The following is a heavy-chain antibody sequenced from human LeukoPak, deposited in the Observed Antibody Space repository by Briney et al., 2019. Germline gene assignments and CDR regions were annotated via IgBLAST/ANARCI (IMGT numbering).Heavy chain of an antibody. D-gene: IGHD5-18*01. Sequence: PGGSVRLSCAASGFSFSSYRMNWVRQAPGKGLEWVGCIKSKTDGGTTDYAAPVKGRFTISRDDSKNTLYLQMNSLKTEDTAVYYCTQYTYGFFQYWGQGTLVTVSS. CDR3: TQYTYGFFQY. CDR1: GFSFSSYR. V-gene: IGHV3-15*01. J-gene: IGHJ4*02. CDR2: IKSKTDGGTT.